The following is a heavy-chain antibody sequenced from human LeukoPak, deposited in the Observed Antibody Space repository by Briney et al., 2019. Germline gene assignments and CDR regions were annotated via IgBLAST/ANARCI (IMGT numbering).Heavy chain of an antibody. D-gene: IGHD2-15*01. CDR3: VKGAAYHLGDAFDI. CDR1: GFTFSNYW. Sequence: GGSLRLSCEASGFTFSNYWMHWVRQAPGKGLEWVSGISWNSGTIGYADSVKGRFTISRDNAKNSLYLQMNSLRAEDTALYYCVKGAAYHLGDAFDIWGQGTMVTVSS. V-gene: IGHV3-9*01. CDR2: ISWNSGTI. J-gene: IGHJ3*02.